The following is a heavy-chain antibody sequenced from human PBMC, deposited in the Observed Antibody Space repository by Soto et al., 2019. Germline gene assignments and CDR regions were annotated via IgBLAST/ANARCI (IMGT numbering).Heavy chain of an antibody. J-gene: IGHJ4*02. CDR3: ARAGGAYGLGVGY. Sequence: WTWIRQPPGKGLEYIGYIYYSGSTNYNPSLRSRVTLSVDTSKTQFSLKLSSVTAADTAVYYCARAGGAYGLGVGYWGQGTLVTVSS. V-gene: IGHV4-59*01. D-gene: IGHD3-16*01. CDR2: IYYSGST.